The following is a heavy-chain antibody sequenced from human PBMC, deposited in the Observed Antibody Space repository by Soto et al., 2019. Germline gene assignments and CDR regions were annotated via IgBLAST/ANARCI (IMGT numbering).Heavy chain of an antibody. J-gene: IGHJ5*02. D-gene: IGHD4-4*01. CDR1: GFTFSDSW. Sequence: EVQLVESGGGLVQPGGSLRLSCTASGFTFSDSWMTWVRQAPGKGLEWVARIKPDESEKKYADSVKGRFSISRDNDKNSMYLQMDSLRGEDTAVYYCVRGGSNYASWGQGTLVTVSS. CDR3: VRGGSNYAS. CDR2: IKPDESEK. V-gene: IGHV3-7*01.